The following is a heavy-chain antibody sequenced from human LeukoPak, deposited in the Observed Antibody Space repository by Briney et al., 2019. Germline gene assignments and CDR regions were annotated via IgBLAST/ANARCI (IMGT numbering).Heavy chain of an antibody. CDR3: ARATTLGYCSSTSCYRWFDP. CDR2: INHSGST. Sequence: SETLSLTCAVYGGSFSGYYWSWIRQPPGKGLEWIGEINHSGSTNYNPSLKSRVAISVGTSKNQFSLKLSSVTAADTAVYYCARATTLGYCSSTSCYRWFDPWGQGTLVTVSS. J-gene: IGHJ5*02. V-gene: IGHV4-34*01. D-gene: IGHD2-2*01. CDR1: GGSFSGYY.